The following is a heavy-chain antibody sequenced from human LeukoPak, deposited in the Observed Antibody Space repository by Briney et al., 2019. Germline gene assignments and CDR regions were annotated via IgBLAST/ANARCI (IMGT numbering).Heavy chain of an antibody. Sequence: SETLSLTCTVSGGSIRSTSCYWGWVRQPPGKGLEWIASIYYSGSSYYNPSLKSRVTMSVDTSKNQFSLKLSSVTAADTAVYYCVRLDYSNFFDYWGQGNLVTVSS. CDR2: IYYSGSS. D-gene: IGHD4-11*01. J-gene: IGHJ4*02. CDR3: VRLDYSNFFDY. CDR1: GGSIRSTSCY. V-gene: IGHV4-39*07.